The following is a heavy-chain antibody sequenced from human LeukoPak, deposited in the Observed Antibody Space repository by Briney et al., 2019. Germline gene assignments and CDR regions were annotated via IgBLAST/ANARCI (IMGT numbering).Heavy chain of an antibody. D-gene: IGHD2-2*01. CDR2: ISVGSTYI. CDR1: GFTFTYS. V-gene: IGHV3-21*06. Sequence: GGSLRLSCAGSGFTFTYSMNWVRQAPGKGLEWVSSISVGSTYIYYADSVKGRFTISRDNGKNSLYLQMNSLRAEDTAVYYCARVLIAPAATDYWGQGTLVTVSS. CDR3: ARVLIAPAATDY. J-gene: IGHJ4*02.